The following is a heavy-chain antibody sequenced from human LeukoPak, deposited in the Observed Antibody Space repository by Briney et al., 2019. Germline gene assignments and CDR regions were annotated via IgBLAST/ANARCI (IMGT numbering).Heavy chain of an antibody. CDR2: INPNTGGT. V-gene: IGHV1-2*02. CDR3: APSGTYRSTDYYFDY. Sequence: GASAKVSCKASGYTFTGYYIHWVRQAPGQGLEWMGWINPNTGGTNYAQEFQGRVTMTRDTSISTAYMELSRLRSDDTAVYYCAPSGTYRSTDYYFDYWGQGTLVTVSS. J-gene: IGHJ4*02. D-gene: IGHD1-26*01. CDR1: GYTFTGYY.